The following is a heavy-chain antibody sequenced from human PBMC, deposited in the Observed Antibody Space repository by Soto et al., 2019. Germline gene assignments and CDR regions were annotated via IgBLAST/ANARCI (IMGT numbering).Heavy chain of an antibody. J-gene: IGHJ5*02. D-gene: IGHD6-13*01. V-gene: IGHV3-49*03. Sequence: GGSLRLSCTASGFTFGDYAMSWFRQAPGKGLEWVGFIRSKAYGGTTEYAASVKGRFTISRDDSKSIAYLQMNSLKTEDTAVYYCTRTLIAAAGTAEWFEPWGQGTLVTVSS. CDR1: GFTFGDYA. CDR3: TRTLIAAAGTAEWFEP. CDR2: IRSKAYGGTT.